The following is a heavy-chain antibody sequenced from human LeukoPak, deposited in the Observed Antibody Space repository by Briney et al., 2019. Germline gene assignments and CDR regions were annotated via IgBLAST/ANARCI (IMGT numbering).Heavy chain of an antibody. CDR3: TRDGQDRYDYYSDY. CDR2: INQDGRQI. Sequence: GGSLRLSCAASGFTFGDFWMSWVRQAPGTGLEWVANINQDGRQIYFVDSMKGRFTISRDNAKNSLYLHMNSLRAEDTAVYYCTRDGQDRYDYYSDYWGQGTLVTVSS. CDR1: GFTFGDFW. J-gene: IGHJ4*02. D-gene: IGHD3-3*01. V-gene: IGHV3-7*01.